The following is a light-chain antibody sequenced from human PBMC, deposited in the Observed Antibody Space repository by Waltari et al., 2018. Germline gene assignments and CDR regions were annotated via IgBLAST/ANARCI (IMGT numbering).Light chain of an antibody. Sequence: AILMTQSPSTFSASTGDRVTITCRASQGISSYLAWYQQKPGKAPKLLMYASSTVHSGVPSRFSGSGSGTDFTLTINCLQSEDFATYFCQQYYTYPRTFGQGTRVDLK. J-gene: IGKJ1*01. CDR3: QQYYTYPRT. CDR1: QGISSY. CDR2: ASS. V-gene: IGKV1-8*01.